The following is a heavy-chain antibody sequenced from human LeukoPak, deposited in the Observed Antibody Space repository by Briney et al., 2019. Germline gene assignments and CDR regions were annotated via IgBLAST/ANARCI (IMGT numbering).Heavy chain of an antibody. CDR1: GFTFSNYE. V-gene: IGHV3-48*03. D-gene: IGHD1-26*01. J-gene: IGHJ4*02. CDR2: ISSSGTI. CDR3: ARWGVGDY. Sequence: GGSLRLTCAASGFTFSNYEMNWVRQAPGKGLEWVSYISSSGTIYYADFVKGRFTISRDNAKNSLYLQMNSLRAEDTAVYYCARWGVGDYWGQGTLVTVSS.